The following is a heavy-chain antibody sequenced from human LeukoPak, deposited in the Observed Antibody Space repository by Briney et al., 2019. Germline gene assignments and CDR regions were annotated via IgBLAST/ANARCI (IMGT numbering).Heavy chain of an antibody. J-gene: IGHJ4*02. Sequence: GGSLRLSCAASGFTFSTYWMSWVRQAPGKGLEWVANIKQDGSDKYYVGSVKGRFNISRDNANNSLYLQMNSLRAEDTAVYYCARVNSESSVYRPFDSWGQGTLVTVSS. CDR1: GFTFSTYW. D-gene: IGHD3-22*01. CDR2: IKQDGSDK. V-gene: IGHV3-7*01. CDR3: ARVNSESSVYRPFDS.